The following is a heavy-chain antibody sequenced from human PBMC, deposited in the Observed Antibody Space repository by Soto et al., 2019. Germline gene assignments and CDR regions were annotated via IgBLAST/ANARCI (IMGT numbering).Heavy chain of an antibody. J-gene: IGHJ4*02. Sequence: SDPLSLTCSVSCCSVSSGSYYWCWIRQPPGKGLEWIGYIYNTGSTNYDPSLKGRVTMSVDTSKNQCSLKLTSGTAADTAVYLCARWGGVTATFDYWGRGTLVTVSS. V-gene: IGHV4-61*01. CDR2: IYNTGST. CDR3: ARWGGVTATFDY. D-gene: IGHD3-16*01. CDR1: CCSVSSGSYY.